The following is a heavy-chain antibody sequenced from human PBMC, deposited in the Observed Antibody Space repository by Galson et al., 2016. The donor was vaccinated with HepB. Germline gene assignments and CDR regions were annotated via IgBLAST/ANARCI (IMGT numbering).Heavy chain of an antibody. Sequence: SLRLSCAASGFTFSSYWMHWVRQAPGKGLVWVSRINSDGTISNYADSVKGRFTISRDNAKNTLYLQMNSLRAEDTAVYFCVRDHSVVPTTAYNWFDPWGRGTLVTVSS. CDR3: VRDHSVVPTTAYNWFDP. CDR2: INSDGTIS. V-gene: IGHV3-74*01. CDR1: GFTFSSYW. J-gene: IGHJ5*02. D-gene: IGHD4-23*01.